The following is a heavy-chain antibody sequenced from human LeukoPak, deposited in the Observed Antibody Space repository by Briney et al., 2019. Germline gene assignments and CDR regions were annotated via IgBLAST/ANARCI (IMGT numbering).Heavy chain of an antibody. J-gene: IGHJ4*02. D-gene: IGHD2-15*01. CDR3: VREILYCSGGSCYRGPFDN. CDR1: NDYISSEHYS. CDR2: ILHRRGT. Sequence: SETLFLTCTISNDYISSEHYSRNWMRQPPVTGLERIGYILHRRGTSYTPSLNSRILFSVDTSQNQFSLKLTSVTDADTVVYYCVREILYCSGGSCYRGPFDNWGQGTLVTVSA. V-gene: IGHV4-30-4*08.